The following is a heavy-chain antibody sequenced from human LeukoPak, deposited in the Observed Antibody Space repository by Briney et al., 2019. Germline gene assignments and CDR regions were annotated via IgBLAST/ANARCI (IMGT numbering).Heavy chain of an antibody. V-gene: IGHV4-34*01. CDR3: ARGLYGSGT. CDR1: GGSFSGYY. CDR2: INHSGST. Sequence: SETLSLTCAVYGGSFSGYYWSWIRQPPGKGLEWIGEINHSGSTNYNPSLKSRVTISVDTSKNQFSLKLSSVTAADTAVYYCARGLYGSGTWGQGTLVTVSS. D-gene: IGHD3-10*01. J-gene: IGHJ4*02.